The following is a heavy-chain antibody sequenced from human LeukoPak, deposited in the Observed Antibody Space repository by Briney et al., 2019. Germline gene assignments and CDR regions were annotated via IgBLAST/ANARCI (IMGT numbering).Heavy chain of an antibody. D-gene: IGHD2-2*01. CDR3: ARARYANAWYAFDI. CDR2: LSHSGSS. CDR1: GGSVSSYY. Sequence: SETLSLICTVYGGSVSSYYWSWIRQPPGRGLEWISYLSHSGSSDSNPSLKSRVTILVDTSKNQFSLKLTSVTAADTAVYYCARARYANAWYAFDIWGQGTMVTVSS. J-gene: IGHJ3*02. V-gene: IGHV4-59*02.